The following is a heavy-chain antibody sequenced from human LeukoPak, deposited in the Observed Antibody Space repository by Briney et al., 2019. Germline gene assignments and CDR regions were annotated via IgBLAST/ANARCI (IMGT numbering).Heavy chain of an antibody. CDR2: IYYSGST. Sequence: PSETLSLTCAVSGGSISSGGYSWSWIRQPPGKGLEWIGYIYYSGSTNYNPSLKSRLTISVDTSKNQFSLKLSSVTAADTAVYYCARVLGSSGWHYFDYWGQGTLVTVSS. D-gene: IGHD6-19*01. CDR1: GGSISSGGYS. CDR3: ARVLGSSGWHYFDY. J-gene: IGHJ4*02. V-gene: IGHV4-61*08.